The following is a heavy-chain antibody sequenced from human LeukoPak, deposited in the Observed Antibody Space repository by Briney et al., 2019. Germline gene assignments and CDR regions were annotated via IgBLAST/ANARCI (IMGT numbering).Heavy chain of an antibody. V-gene: IGHV4-59*01. Sequence: SSETLSLTCTVSGGSIYGFYWSWIRQSPEKXXXXXXXVYFSGSTNYNPSLESRVTISIDTSKNQFSLKLSSVTTADTAVYYCARGYGRQTNSGMDVWGKGTTVTVSA. CDR3: ARGYGRQTNSGMDV. J-gene: IGHJ6*04. CDR2: VYFSGST. CDR1: GGSIYGFY. D-gene: IGHD5-18*01.